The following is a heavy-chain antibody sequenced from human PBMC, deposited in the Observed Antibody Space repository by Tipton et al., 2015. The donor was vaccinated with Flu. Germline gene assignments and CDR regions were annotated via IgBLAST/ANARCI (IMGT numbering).Heavy chain of an antibody. CDR3: ARDQTRGFIAAANWFDP. CDR2: INPNSGGT. J-gene: IGHJ5*02. D-gene: IGHD6-13*01. Sequence: QMQLVQSGAEVKKPGASVKVSCKASGYTFTGYYMHWVRQAPGQGLEWMGWINPNSGGTNYAQKFQGRVTMTRDTSISTAYMELSRLRSDDTAVYYCARDQTRGFIAAANWFDPWGQGTLVTVSS. CDR1: GYTFTGYY. V-gene: IGHV1-2*02.